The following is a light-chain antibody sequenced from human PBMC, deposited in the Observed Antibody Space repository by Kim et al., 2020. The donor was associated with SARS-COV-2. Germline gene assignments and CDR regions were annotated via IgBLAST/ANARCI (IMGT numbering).Light chain of an antibody. Sequence: DIQMTQSQSSLSASVGDRVTITCRASQNIYNYLNWYQQKPGKVPKLLIYSASSLHTGAPPKFSGSGSGTDFTLTINNLQPDDFPTYSCQQSYNAPVTFGGGTKVDIK. V-gene: IGKV1-39*01. CDR2: SAS. J-gene: IGKJ4*01. CDR1: QNIYNY. CDR3: QQSYNAPVT.